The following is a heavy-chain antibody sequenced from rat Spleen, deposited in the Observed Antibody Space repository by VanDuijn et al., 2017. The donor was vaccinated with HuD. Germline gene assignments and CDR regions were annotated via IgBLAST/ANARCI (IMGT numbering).Heavy chain of an antibody. Sequence: EVQLVESGGGLVQPGRSLKLSCVASEFTFNNYWMTWIRQPPGKGLEWVATIIHDGDRAFYRDSVKGRFTISRDNAKSTLYLQMNSLRSEDTATYYCARRPGGYSRYFDFWGPGTMVTVSS. D-gene: IGHD1-11*01. CDR2: IIHDGDRA. CDR3: ARRPGGYSRYFDF. J-gene: IGHJ1*01. CDR1: EFTFNNYW. V-gene: IGHV5-31*01.